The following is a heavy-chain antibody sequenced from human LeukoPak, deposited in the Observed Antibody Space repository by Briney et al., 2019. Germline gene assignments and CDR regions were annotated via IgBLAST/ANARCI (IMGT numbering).Heavy chain of an antibody. CDR3: ARGAGGPDY. V-gene: IGHV4-59*01. J-gene: IGHJ4*02. D-gene: IGHD3-16*01. CDR1: GGSISSYY. CDR2: IYYSGST. Sequence: PSETLSLTCTVSGGSISSYYWSWIRQPPGKGLEWIGYIYYSGSTNYNPSLKSRVTISVDTSKNDFSLRMTSVTAADTAIYYCARGAGGPDYWGPGTLVTVSS.